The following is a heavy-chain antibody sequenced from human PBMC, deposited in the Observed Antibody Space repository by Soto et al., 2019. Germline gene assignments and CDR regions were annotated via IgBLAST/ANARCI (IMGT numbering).Heavy chain of an antibody. D-gene: IGHD3-3*01. Sequence: QLQLQESGPGLVKPSETLSLTCTVSGGSISSSSYYWGWIRQPPGKGLEWIGSIYYSGSTYYNPSLKSRVTISVDTSKNQFSLKLSSVTAADTAVYYCARYLLRHYYGMDVWGQGTTVTVSS. V-gene: IGHV4-39*01. J-gene: IGHJ6*02. CDR1: GGSISSSSYY. CDR2: IYYSGST. CDR3: ARYLLRHYYGMDV.